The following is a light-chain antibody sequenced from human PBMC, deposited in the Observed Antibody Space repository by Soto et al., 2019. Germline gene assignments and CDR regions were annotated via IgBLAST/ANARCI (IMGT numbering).Light chain of an antibody. CDR1: QTISSY. J-gene: IGKJ5*01. CDR2: AAS. CDR3: QQSYSTPIT. Sequence: DIQMTQSPSSLSASVGYRITITCRSSQTISSYLNWYQQEPGNAPKLLIYAASSLQTGVPSRFSGSGSGTDFSLTISSLQPEDFATYYCQQSYSTPITFGQGTRLEIK. V-gene: IGKV1-39*01.